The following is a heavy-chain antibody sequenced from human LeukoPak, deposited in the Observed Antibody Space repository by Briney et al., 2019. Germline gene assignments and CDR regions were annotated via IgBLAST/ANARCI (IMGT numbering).Heavy chain of an antibody. J-gene: IGHJ5*02. CDR1: GGSISSSSYY. CDR2: IYYSGST. CDR3: ARVIYSSSWYGYRFDP. D-gene: IGHD6-13*01. V-gene: IGHV4-39*01. Sequence: SETLSLTCTVSGGSISSSSYYWGWIRQPPGKGLEWIGSIYYSGSTYYNPSLKSRVTISVDTSKNQFSLKLSSVTAADTAVYYCARVIYSSSWYGYRFDPWGQGTLVTVSS.